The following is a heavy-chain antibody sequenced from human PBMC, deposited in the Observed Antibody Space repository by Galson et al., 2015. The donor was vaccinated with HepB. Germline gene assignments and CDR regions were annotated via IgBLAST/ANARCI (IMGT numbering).Heavy chain of an antibody. CDR1: GGSISSSSYY. D-gene: IGHD3-22*01. CDR2: IYYSGST. Sequence: ETLSLTCTVSGGSISSSSYYWGWIRQPPGKGLEWIGSIYYSGSTYYNPSLKSRVTISVDTSKNQFSLRLSSVTAADTAVYYCARSNSVVVPNFDYWGQGTLVTVSS. CDR3: ARSNSVVVPNFDY. V-gene: IGHV4-39*01. J-gene: IGHJ4*02.